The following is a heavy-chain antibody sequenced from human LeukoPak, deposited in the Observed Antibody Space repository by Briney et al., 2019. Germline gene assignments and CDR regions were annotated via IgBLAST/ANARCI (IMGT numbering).Heavy chain of an antibody. CDR1: GFTFDDYA. J-gene: IGHJ4*02. V-gene: IGHV3-9*03. CDR3: AKDKGVGATRGIDY. Sequence: GGSLRLSCAASGFTFDDYAMHWVRQAPGKGLEWVSGNSWNSGSIGYADSVRGRLTISRDNAKNSLSLQMNSLRAEDMALYYCAKDKGVGATRGIDYWGQGTLVTVSS. CDR2: NSWNSGSI. D-gene: IGHD1-26*01.